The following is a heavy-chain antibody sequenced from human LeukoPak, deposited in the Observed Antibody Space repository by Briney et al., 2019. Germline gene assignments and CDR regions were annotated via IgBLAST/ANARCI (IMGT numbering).Heavy chain of an antibody. J-gene: IGHJ4*02. V-gene: IGHV4-39*07. CDR3: ARGSGSYYSFFGY. Sequence: SETLSLTCTVSGGSIGSSVYFWAWIRQPPGKGLEWIGSIYDSGSAHYNPSLKSRGTLSVDTSKNQFSLKLSSVTAADTAVYYCARGSGSYYSFFGYWGQGTLVTVSS. CDR2: IYDSGSA. CDR1: GGSIGSSVYF. D-gene: IGHD1-26*01.